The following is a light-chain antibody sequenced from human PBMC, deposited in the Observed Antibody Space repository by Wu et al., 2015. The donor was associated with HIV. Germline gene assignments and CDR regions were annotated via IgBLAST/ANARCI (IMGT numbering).Light chain of an antibody. CDR1: QGISSY. Sequence: DIQLTQSPSFLSASVGHRVTITCRASQGISSYLAWYQQKPGKAPKLLIYGASTLQSGVTSRFSGSGSGTEFTLTISSLQPEDFATYYCQQLNTYPWTFGQGTKVEIK. J-gene: IGKJ1*01. CDR3: QQLNTYPWT. CDR2: GAS. V-gene: IGKV1-9*01.